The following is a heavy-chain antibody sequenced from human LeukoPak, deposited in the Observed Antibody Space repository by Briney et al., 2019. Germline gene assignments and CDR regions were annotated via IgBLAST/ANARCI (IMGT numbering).Heavy chain of an antibody. D-gene: IGHD3-22*01. CDR3: ARGMSATSGYLELGY. V-gene: IGHV3-23*01. Sequence: PGGSLRLSCAASGFTFSSYAMSWVRQSPGKGLEWVSAISGSGGNTYSADSVKGRFTISRDNSKKTLFLHMNSLRAEDTAVYYCARGMSATSGYLELGYWGQGTLVTVST. J-gene: IGHJ4*02. CDR1: GFTFSSYA. CDR2: ISGSGGNT.